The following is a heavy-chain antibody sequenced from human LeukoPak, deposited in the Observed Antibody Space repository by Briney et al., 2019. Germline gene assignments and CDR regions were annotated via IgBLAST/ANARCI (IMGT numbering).Heavy chain of an antibody. V-gene: IGHV1-18*01. Sequence: ASVKVSCKASGYTFTIYGISWVRQAPGQGLEWMGWIHADSGNTKYSQKLQGRVTIARDTSASTIYMELSSLRFEDAAVYFCTIGLAGDWDAFDIWGLGT. CDR1: GYTFTIYG. J-gene: IGHJ3*02. CDR2: IHADSGNT. D-gene: IGHD6-19*01. CDR3: TIGLAGDWDAFDI.